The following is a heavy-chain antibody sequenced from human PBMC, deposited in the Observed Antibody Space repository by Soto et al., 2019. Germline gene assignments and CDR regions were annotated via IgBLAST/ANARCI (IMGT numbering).Heavy chain of an antibody. CDR1: GYSFTSYW. CDR3: ARPPHPGYSSSWYQYGMDV. Sequence: PGESLKISCKGSGYSFTSYWIGWVRQMPGKGLEWMGIIYPGDSDTRYSPSFQGQVTISADKSISTAYLQWSSLKASDTAMYYCARPPHPGYSSSWYQYGMDVWGQGTTVTVSS. D-gene: IGHD6-13*01. CDR2: IYPGDSDT. V-gene: IGHV5-51*03. J-gene: IGHJ6*02.